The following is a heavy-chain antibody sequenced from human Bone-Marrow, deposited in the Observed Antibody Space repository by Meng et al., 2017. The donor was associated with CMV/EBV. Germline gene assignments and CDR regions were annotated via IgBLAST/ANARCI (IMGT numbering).Heavy chain of an antibody. CDR1: GYTFTSYY. D-gene: IGHD3-3*01. V-gene: IGHV1-46*01. J-gene: IGHJ6*02. Sequence: ASVKVSCKASGYTFTSYYMHWVRQAPGQGLEWMRIISPSSGITNYAQKFQGRLTMTGDTSTSTVYMELSSLTSEDTAVYYCARGSESWNGYYPSYGMDVWGQGTTVTVSS. CDR3: ARGSESWNGYYPSYGMDV. CDR2: ISPSSGIT.